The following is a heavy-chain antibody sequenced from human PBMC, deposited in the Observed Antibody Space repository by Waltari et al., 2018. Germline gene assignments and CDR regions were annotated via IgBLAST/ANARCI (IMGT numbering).Heavy chain of an antibody. CDR3: ARDSPRTRRDY. Sequence: EVQLVESGGGLVKPGGSLRLSCAASGFTFSSYSMNWVRQAPGKGLEWVSSISSSSSYIYYADSVKGRFTISRDNAKNSRYLQMNSLRAEDTAVYYCARDSPRTRRDYWGQGTLVTVSS. J-gene: IGHJ4*02. CDR2: ISSSSSYI. CDR1: GFTFSSYS. V-gene: IGHV3-21*01.